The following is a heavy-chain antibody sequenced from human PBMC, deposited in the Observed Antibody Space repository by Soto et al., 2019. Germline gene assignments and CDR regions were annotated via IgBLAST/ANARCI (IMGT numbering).Heavy chain of an antibody. V-gene: IGHV1-69*02. CDR2: FIPILDMA. J-gene: IGHJ4*02. CDR1: GGTFNTYT. D-gene: IGHD2-21*01. Sequence: QVKVVQSGAEVKKPESSVKVSCKPSGGTFNTYTVNWVRLAPGHGLEWRGRFIPILDMANYAQKFQDRVTITADRSTFTAYMELNSLTSDDTAVYYCAITYCRDNSCPRDFDFWGPGTRVTVSS. CDR3: AITYCRDNSCPRDFDF.